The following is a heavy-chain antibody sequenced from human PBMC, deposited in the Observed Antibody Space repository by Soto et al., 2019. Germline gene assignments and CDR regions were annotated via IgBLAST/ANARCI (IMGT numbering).Heavy chain of an antibody. Sequence: QVQLQESGPGLVKPSGTLSLTCAVSGGPISSSNWWRWVRQPPGKGLEWIGEIYHSGSTNYNPSLKSRVTISGDTSKNQFALKLSSVTAADTAVDYCARQPHMVVVTAPDYYYYGMDVWGQGTTVTVSS. CDR2: IYHSGST. V-gene: IGHV4-4*02. CDR1: GGPISSSNW. D-gene: IGHD2-21*02. J-gene: IGHJ6*02. CDR3: ARQPHMVVVTAPDYYYYGMDV.